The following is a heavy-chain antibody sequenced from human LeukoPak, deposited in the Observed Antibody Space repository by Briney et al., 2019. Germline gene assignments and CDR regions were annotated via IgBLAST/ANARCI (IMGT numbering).Heavy chain of an antibody. CDR2: TFYTGAT. D-gene: IGHD1-1*01. CDR1: GGSIRSHH. Sequence: SETLPLTCTVSGGSIRSHHWTWIRQAPGKRLEWIGYTFYTGATYYNPSLRSRVTISIDTSKNQFSLKVTSVTTADTAAYYCAKRDRGGWFDPWGQGTLVTVSS. CDR3: AKRDRGGWFDP. J-gene: IGHJ5*02. V-gene: IGHV4-59*11.